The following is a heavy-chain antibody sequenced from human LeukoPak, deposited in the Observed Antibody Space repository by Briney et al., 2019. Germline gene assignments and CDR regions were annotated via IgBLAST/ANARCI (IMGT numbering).Heavy chain of an antibody. D-gene: IGHD6-19*01. CDR1: GFNFSSYA. CDR3: AKEIAVAGTVDS. Sequence: GGSLRLSCAASGFNFSSYAMSWVRQAPGKGLEWVSAISGSGGSTYYADSVKGRFTISRDNSKNTLYLQMNSLRAEDTAVYYWAKEIAVAGTVDSWGQGTLVTVSS. CDR2: ISGSGGST. J-gene: IGHJ4*02. V-gene: IGHV3-23*01.